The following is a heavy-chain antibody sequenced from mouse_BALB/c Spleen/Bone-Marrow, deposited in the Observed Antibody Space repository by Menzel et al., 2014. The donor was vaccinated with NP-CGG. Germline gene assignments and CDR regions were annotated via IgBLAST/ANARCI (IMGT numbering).Heavy chain of an antibody. CDR1: GYSITSDYA. D-gene: IGHD2-4*01. CDR3: ARWGDYDLYAMDY. Sequence: VQLKESGPGLVKPSQSLSLTCTVTGYSITSDYAWNWIRQFPGNKLEWMGYISYSGNTNYNPSLKSRISITRDTSKNQFFLHLNSVTTEDTATYYCARWGDYDLYAMDYWGQGTSVTASS. V-gene: IGHV3-2*02. J-gene: IGHJ4*01. CDR2: ISYSGNT.